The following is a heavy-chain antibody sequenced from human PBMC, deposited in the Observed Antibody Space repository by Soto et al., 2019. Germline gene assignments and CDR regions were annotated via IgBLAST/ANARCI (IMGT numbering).Heavy chain of an antibody. J-gene: IGHJ4*02. CDR1: GGSISSGGYY. CDR3: ARDGGRLGSDY. CDR2: IYYSGST. D-gene: IGHD3-16*01. V-gene: IGHV4-31*03. Sequence: SETLSLTCTVSGGSISSGGYYWSWIRQHPGKGLEWTGYIYYSGSTYYNPSLKSRVTISVDTSKNQFSLKLSSVTAADTAVYYCARDGGRLGSDYWGQGTLVTVSS.